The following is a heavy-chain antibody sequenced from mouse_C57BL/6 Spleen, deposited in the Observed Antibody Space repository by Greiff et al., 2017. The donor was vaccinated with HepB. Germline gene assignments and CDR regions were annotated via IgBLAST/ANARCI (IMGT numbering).Heavy chain of an antibody. J-gene: IGHJ1*03. CDR3: ARGELGRYFDV. CDR1: GYTFTSYW. CDR2: IDPSDSYT. V-gene: IGHV1-69*01. D-gene: IGHD4-1*01. Sequence: QVQLQQPGAELVMPGASVKLSCKASGYTFTSYWMHWVKQRPGQGLEWIGEIDPSDSYTNYNQKFKGKSTLTVDKSSSTAYMQLSSLTSEDSAVYYCARGELGRYFDVWGTGTTVTVSS.